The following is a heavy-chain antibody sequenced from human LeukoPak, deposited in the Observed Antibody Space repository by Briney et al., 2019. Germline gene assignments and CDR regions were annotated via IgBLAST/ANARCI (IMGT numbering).Heavy chain of an antibody. Sequence: GGSLRLSCAASGFIFDDYGMSWVRQAPGKGLQWVSGINWNGGSTGYADSVKGRFTISRDNAKNSLYLQMNSLRAEEDTALYYCARDAPTVGVDSWGQGTLVTVSS. CDR1: GFIFDDYG. CDR3: ARDAPTVGVDS. V-gene: IGHV3-20*04. CDR2: INWNGGST. J-gene: IGHJ4*02.